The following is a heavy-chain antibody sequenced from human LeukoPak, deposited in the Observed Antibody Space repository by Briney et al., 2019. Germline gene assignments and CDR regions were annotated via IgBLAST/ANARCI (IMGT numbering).Heavy chain of an antibody. CDR1: GGTFSSYA. CDR2: IIPILGIA. Sequence: ASVKVSCKASGGTFSSYATSWVRQAPGQGLEWMGRIIPILGIANYAQKFQGRVTITADKSTSTAYMELSSLRSEDTAVYYCARRVSSSWYGYFDYWGQGTLVTVSS. CDR3: ARRVSSSWYGYFDY. J-gene: IGHJ4*02. V-gene: IGHV1-69*04. D-gene: IGHD6-13*01.